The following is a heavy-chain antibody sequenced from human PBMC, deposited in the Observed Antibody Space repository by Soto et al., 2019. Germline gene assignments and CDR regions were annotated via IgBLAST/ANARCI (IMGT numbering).Heavy chain of an antibody. J-gene: IGHJ4*02. Sequence: QVQLVQSGAEVKKPGAAVKVSCKASGYTFTSYGISWVRQAPGQGREWMGGFSAYKGNTNYAQKHQGRVTMTTDTSTSKAYMELRSLRSDDTAVYYCARGSSSWYGEVGSNYLYYWGYWGQGTLVTVSS. CDR1: GYTFTSYG. CDR3: ARGSSSWYGEVGSNYLYYWGY. D-gene: IGHD6-13*01. CDR2: FSAYKGNT. V-gene: IGHV1-18*04.